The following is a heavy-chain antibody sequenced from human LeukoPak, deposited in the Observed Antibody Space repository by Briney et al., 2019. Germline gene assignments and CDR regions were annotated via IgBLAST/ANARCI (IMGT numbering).Heavy chain of an antibody. CDR3: ASSQNYYDSSGEAFDI. J-gene: IGHJ3*02. Sequence: GGSLRLSCAASGFTVSSNYMSWVRQAPGKGLEWVSVIYSGGSTYYADSVKGRFTISRDNSKNTLYLQMNSLRAEDTAVYYCASSQNYYDSSGEAFDIWGQGTMVTVSS. CDR2: IYSGGST. D-gene: IGHD3-22*01. CDR1: GFTVSSNY. V-gene: IGHV3-53*01.